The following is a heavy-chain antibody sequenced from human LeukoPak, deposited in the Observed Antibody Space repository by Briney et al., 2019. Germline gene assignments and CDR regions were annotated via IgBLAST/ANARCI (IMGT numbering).Heavy chain of an antibody. D-gene: IGHD4-17*01. CDR2: IYYSGST. CDR3: ARIQDYGDYDGTVDY. V-gene: IGHV4-59*02. CDR1: GGSVSSYY. Sequence: SETLSLTCTVSGGSVSSYYWSWIRQPPGKGLEWIGYIYYSGSTNYNPSLKSRVTISVDTSKNQFSLKLSSVTAADTAVYYCARIQDYGDYDGTVDYWGQGTLVTVSS. J-gene: IGHJ4*02.